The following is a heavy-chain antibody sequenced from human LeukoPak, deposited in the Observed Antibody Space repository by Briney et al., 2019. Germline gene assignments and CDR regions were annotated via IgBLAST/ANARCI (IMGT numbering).Heavy chain of an antibody. CDR3: ARTEYSSSPFDY. CDR1: GFTVSSNY. CDR2: IYSGGST. J-gene: IGHJ4*02. V-gene: IGHV3-53*01. D-gene: IGHD6-6*01. Sequence: PGGSLRLSCAAFGFTVSSNYMSWVRQAPGKGLEWVSVIYSGGSTYYADSVKGRLTISRDNSKNTLYLQMNSLRAEDTAVYYCARTEYSSSPFDYWGQGTLVTVSS.